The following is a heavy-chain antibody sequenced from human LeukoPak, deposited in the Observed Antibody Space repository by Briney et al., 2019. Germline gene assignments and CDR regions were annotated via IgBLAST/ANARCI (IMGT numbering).Heavy chain of an antibody. CDR2: INPSGGST. D-gene: IGHD3-3*01. Sequence: ASVKVSCKASGYTFTSYYMHWVRQAPGQGLEWMGIINPSGGSTSYAQKFQGRVTMTRDTSTSTVYMELSSLRSEDTAVYYCARGPLSGYDFWSGYYQSNWFDPWGQGTLVTVSS. J-gene: IGHJ5*02. CDR1: GYTFTSYY. CDR3: ARGPLSGYDFWSGYYQSNWFDP. V-gene: IGHV1-46*01.